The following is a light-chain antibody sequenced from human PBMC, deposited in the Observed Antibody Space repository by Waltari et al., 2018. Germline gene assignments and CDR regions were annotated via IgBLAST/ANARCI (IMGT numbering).Light chain of an antibody. V-gene: IGLV2-14*01. CDR1: SSDVGGYNY. J-gene: IGLJ3*02. Sequence: QSGLTQPASVSGSPGQSIAISCTGTSSDVGGYNYVSWYQQHPGKVPKLRISEVSNRPSGVSDRFSGSKSGNTASLTISGLQAEDEADYYCTSYTNSNSWVFGGGTKLTVL. CDR2: EVS. CDR3: TSYTNSNSWV.